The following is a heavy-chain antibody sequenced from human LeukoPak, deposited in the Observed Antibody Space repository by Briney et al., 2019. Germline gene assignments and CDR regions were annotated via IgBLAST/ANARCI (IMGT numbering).Heavy chain of an antibody. J-gene: IGHJ4*02. CDR1: GGSISNYY. V-gene: IGHV4-4*07. CDR2: IHASGSI. CDR3: ARDGIGSYFGVDY. D-gene: IGHD1-26*01. Sequence: SETLSLTCTVSGGSISNYYWSWIRQPAGKGLEWIGRIHASGSINYSPSLKSRVTISVDNSKNQFSLKLSSVTAADTALYYCARDGIGSYFGVDYWGQGTLVTASS.